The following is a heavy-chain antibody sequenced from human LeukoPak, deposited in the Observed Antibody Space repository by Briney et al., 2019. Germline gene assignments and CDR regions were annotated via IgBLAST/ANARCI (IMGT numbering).Heavy chain of an antibody. J-gene: IGHJ4*02. CDR1: GFTFSNYW. Sequence: GGSLRLSCAASGFTFSNYWMSWVRQAPGKGLEWVANIKQDGSEKYYVDSVKDRFTISRDSAKNSLYLQMNSLRAEDTAVYYCARSRGSSGSYPFDYWGQGTLVTVSS. D-gene: IGHD1-26*01. CDR3: ARSRGSSGSYPFDY. V-gene: IGHV3-7*01. CDR2: IKQDGSEK.